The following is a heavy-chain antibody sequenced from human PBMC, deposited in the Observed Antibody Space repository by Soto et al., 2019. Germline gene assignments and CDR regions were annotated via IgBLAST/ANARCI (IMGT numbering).Heavy chain of an antibody. V-gene: IGHV3-74*01. D-gene: IGHD5-12*01. CDR2: INSDGSST. Sequence: GGSLRLSCAASGFTFSSYWMHWVRQAPGKGLVWVSRINSDGSSTSYADSVKGRFTISRDNAKNTLYLQMNSLRAEDTAVYYCARDPAATWLRDSDPGFDYYYGMDVWGQGTTVTVSS. CDR3: ARDPAATWLRDSDPGFDYYYGMDV. CDR1: GFTFSSYW. J-gene: IGHJ6*02.